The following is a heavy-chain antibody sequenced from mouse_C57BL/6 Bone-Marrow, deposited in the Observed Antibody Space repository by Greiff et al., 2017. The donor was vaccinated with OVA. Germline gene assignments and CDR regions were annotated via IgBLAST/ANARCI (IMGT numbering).Heavy chain of an antibody. V-gene: IGHV14-4*01. CDR3: TRSNHWYFDV. CDR1: GFNIKDDY. CDR2: IDPENGDT. J-gene: IGHJ1*03. Sequence: VHVKQSGAELVRPGASVKLSCTASGFNIKDDYMHWVKQRPEQGLEWIGWIDPENGDTEYASKFQGKATITADTSSNTAYLQLSSLTSEDTAVYYCTRSNHWYFDVWGTGTTVTVSS. D-gene: IGHD2-5*01.